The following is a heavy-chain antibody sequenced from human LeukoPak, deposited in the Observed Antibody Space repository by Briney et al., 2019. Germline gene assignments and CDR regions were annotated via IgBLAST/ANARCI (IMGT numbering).Heavy chain of an antibody. CDR3: ARDRDDILTGSVWFDP. V-gene: IGHV1-69*13. CDR1: GGTFSSYA. D-gene: IGHD3-9*01. Sequence: SVKVSCKASGGTFSSYAISWGRQAPGQGLEWMGGIIPIFGTANYAQKFQGRVTITADESTRTAYMELSSLRSEDTAVYYCARDRDDILTGSVWFDPWGQGTLVTVSS. CDR2: IIPIFGTA. J-gene: IGHJ5*02.